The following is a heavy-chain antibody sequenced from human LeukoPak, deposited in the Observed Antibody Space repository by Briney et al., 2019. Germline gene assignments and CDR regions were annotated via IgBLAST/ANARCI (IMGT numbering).Heavy chain of an antibody. J-gene: IGHJ4*02. D-gene: IGHD4-17*01. V-gene: IGHV4-59*01. CDR3: ARTWSTVTRIDY. CDR2: IYNSGST. Sequence: SETLSLTCTVSGGSISSYYWSWIRQPPGKGLEWIGYIYNSGSTSFNPSLKSRVTISGDTSKNQFSPKLSSVTAADTAVYYCARTWSTVTRIDYWGQGTLVTVSS. CDR1: GGSISSYY.